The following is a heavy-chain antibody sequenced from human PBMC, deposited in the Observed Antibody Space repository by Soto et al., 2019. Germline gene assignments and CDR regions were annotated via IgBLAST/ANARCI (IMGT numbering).Heavy chain of an antibody. Sequence: SETLSLTCAVSGGSISSSNWWSWVRQPPGKGLEWIGEIYHSGSTYYNPSLKSRVTISVDRSKNQFSLQWSSLKASDTAMYYCARLVARQTEPGVGSHNNWFDPWGQGTLGTVSS. CDR2: IYHSGST. J-gene: IGHJ5*02. D-gene: IGHD6-6*01. CDR3: ARLVARQTEPGVGSHNNWFDP. CDR1: GGSISSSNW. V-gene: IGHV4-4*02.